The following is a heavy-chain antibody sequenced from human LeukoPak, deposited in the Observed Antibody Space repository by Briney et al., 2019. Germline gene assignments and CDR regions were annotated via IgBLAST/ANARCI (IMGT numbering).Heavy chain of an antibody. CDR2: ISSSSSYI. D-gene: IGHD1-26*01. J-gene: IGHJ3*02. CDR1: GFTFSSYS. Sequence: GGSLRLSCAASGFTFSSYSMNWVRQAPGKGLEWVSSISSSSSYIYYADSVKGRFTISRDNAKNSLYLQMNSLRAEDTAVYYCARPPYSGSYNRGDAFDIWGQGTMVTVSS. CDR3: ARPPYSGSYNRGDAFDI. V-gene: IGHV3-21*01.